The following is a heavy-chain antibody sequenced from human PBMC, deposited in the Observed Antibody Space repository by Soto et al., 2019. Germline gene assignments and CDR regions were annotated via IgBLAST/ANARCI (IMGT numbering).Heavy chain of an antibody. D-gene: IGHD6-13*01. CDR3: ARLVGNSWIDY. J-gene: IGHJ4*02. CDR1: GGSISSYY. V-gene: IGHV4-59*12. Sequence: SETLSLTCTVSGGSISSYYWSWIRQPPGKGLEWIGYIYYSGSTNYNPSLKSRVTISVDTSKNQFSLKLSSVTPEDTGVYYCARLVGNSWIDYWGQGTLVTVSS. CDR2: IYYSGST.